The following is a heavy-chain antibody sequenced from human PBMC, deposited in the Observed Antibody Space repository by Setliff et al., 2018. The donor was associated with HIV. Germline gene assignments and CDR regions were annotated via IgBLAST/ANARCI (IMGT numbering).Heavy chain of an antibody. CDR3: ARHSITLVVGVPERDDAFDI. CDR2: IYYSGSG. V-gene: IGHV4-39*01. CDR1: GGSISSSSYY. Sequence: SETLSLTCTVSGGSISSSSYYWGWIRQPPGKGLEWIGSIYYSGSGYYNPSLKSRVTISVDTSKNQFSLKLSSVIAADTAVYYCARHSITLVVGVPERDDAFDIWGQGTMVTVSS. J-gene: IGHJ3*02. D-gene: IGHD3-22*01.